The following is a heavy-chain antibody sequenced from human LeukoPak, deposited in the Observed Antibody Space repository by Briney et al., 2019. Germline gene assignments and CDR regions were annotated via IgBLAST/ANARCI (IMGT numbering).Heavy chain of an antibody. D-gene: IGHD3-22*01. CDR2: ISAYNGNT. V-gene: IGHV1-18*01. CDR1: GYTFTSYG. J-gene: IGHJ4*02. Sequence: ASVKVSCKASGYTFTSYGISWVRQATGQGLEWMGWISAYNGNTNYAQKLQGRVTMTTDTSTSTAYMELRSLRSDDTAVYYCARKVYASNDYYYEYYLDYWGQGTLVTVSS. CDR3: ARKVYASNDYYYEYYLDY.